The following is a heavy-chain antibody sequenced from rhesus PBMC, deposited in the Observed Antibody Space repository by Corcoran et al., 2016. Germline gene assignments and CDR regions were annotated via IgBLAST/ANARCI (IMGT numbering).Heavy chain of an antibody. J-gene: IGHJ5-1*01. D-gene: IGHD1-44*01. CDR1: GSSFPDSS. V-gene: IGHV1-138*01. CDR2: NNPKTGGT. Sequence: VQLVPSGAEVQKPGSSVKVSCKASGSSFPDSSMHWVRPAPGQGLEWMGENNPKTGGTNYAQKFQGRVTMTRDTSTSTAYMELSSLRSEDTAVYYCEQLVDRFDVWGPGVLVTVSS. CDR3: EQLVDRFDV.